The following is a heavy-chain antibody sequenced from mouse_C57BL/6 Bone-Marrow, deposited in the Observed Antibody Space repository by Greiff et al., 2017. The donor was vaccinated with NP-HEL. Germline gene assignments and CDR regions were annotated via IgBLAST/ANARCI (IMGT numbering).Heavy chain of an antibody. Sequence: QVQLQQPGAELVKPGASVKMSCKASGYTFTSYWITWVKQRPGQGLEWIGDIYPGSGSTNYNEKFKSKATLTVDTSSSTAYMQRSSLTSEDSAVYYCARQVVAKGDFDYWGQGTTLTVSS. D-gene: IGHD1-1*01. CDR1: GYTFTSYW. CDR2: IYPGSGST. V-gene: IGHV1-55*01. CDR3: ARQVVAKGDFDY. J-gene: IGHJ2*01.